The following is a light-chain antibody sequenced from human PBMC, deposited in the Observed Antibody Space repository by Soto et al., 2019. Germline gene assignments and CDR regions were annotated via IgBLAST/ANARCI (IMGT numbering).Light chain of an antibody. Sequence: QSVLTQPPSASGSPGQSVTISCTGTSSDVGAYDYVSWYQQHPGKAPKLMIYEINKRPSGVPDRFSGSKSGNTASLTVSGLQAEDGADYYCSSFAGSNNFPYVFGTGTKLTVL. CDR2: EIN. CDR1: SSDVGAYDY. CDR3: SSFAGSNNFPYV. V-gene: IGLV2-8*01. J-gene: IGLJ1*01.